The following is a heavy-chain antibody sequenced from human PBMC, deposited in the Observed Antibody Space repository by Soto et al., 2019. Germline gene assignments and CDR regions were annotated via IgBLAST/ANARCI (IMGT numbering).Heavy chain of an antibody. CDR3: TSHVDTAMVTWYYFDY. J-gene: IGHJ4*02. CDR2: IRSKANSYAT. V-gene: IGHV3-73*01. D-gene: IGHD5-18*01. Sequence: GGSLRLSCAASGFTFSGSAMHWVRQASGKGLEWVGRIRSKANSYATAYAASVKGRFTISRDDSKNTAYLQMNSLKTEDTAVYYCTSHVDTAMVTWYYFDYWGQGTLVTVSS. CDR1: GFTFSGSA.